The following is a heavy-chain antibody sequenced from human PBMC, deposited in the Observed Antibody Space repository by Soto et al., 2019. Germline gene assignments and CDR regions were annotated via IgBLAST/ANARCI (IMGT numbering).Heavy chain of an antibody. CDR1: GGSISSGDYY. V-gene: IGHV4-30-4*01. J-gene: IGHJ4*02. CDR3: ARVVVVPAALVYYFDY. Sequence: SETLSLTCTVSGGSISSGDYYWSWIRQPPWKGLEWIGYIYYSGSTYYNPSLKSRVTISVDTSKNQFSLKLSSVTAADTAVYYCARVVVVPAALVYYFDYWGQGXLVTVYS. CDR2: IYYSGST. D-gene: IGHD2-2*01.